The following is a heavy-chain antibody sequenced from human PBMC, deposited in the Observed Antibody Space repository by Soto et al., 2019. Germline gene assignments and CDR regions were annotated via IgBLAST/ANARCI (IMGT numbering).Heavy chain of an antibody. V-gene: IGHV1-2*02. CDR1: GYTFTGYY. CDR3: AREWYYDGSGSHNWFDP. D-gene: IGHD3-10*01. J-gene: IGHJ5*02. Sequence: ASVKVSCKASGYTFTGYYMHWVRQAPGQGLEWMGWINPNSGGTNYAQKFQGRVTMTRDTSISTAYMELSRLRSDDTAVYYCAREWYYDGSGSHNWFDPWGQGTLVTVSS. CDR2: INPNSGGT.